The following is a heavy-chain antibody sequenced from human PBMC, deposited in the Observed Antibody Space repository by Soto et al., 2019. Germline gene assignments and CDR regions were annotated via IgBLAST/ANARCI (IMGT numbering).Heavy chain of an antibody. J-gene: IGHJ4*02. D-gene: IGHD5-12*01. V-gene: IGHV5-51*01. CDR1: GYSFTNYL. CDR2: IYPGDSDT. Sequence: GGFLKISCKGFGYSFTNYLVGWGRQMPGKGLEWMGIIYPGDSDTRYSPSFQGQVTISADKSISTAYLQWSSLKASDTAMYYCARPRRPGSGYEPFDYWGQGTLVTVSS. CDR3: ARPRRPGSGYEPFDY.